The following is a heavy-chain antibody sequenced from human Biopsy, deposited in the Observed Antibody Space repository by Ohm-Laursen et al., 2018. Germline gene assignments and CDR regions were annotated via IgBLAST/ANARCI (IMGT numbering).Heavy chain of an antibody. V-gene: IGHV1-46*01. D-gene: IGHD3-22*01. Sequence: ATVKISCKASGYTFTEYYINWVRQAPGQGLEWMGIINPGSGNTGYSQKFQVRVTMTTDTSTSTVYMELSSLSSEDTAVYYCAKNYDPLYYDTSGLFDYWGQGTLVTVSS. CDR3: AKNYDPLYYDTSGLFDY. CDR2: INPGSGNT. J-gene: IGHJ4*02. CDR1: GYTFTEYY.